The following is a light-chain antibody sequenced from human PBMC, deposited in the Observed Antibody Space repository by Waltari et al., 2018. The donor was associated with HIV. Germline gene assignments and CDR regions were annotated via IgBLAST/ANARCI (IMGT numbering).Light chain of an antibody. V-gene: IGLV2-14*01. CDR3: TSYTSISPLAI. J-gene: IGLJ7*01. CDR2: GVT. Sequence: QSALTQPASVSGSPGQSITISCNGTSSDIGGYDYVSWYQQYPGKAPKLIIFGVTNRPSGVSTRFSGPKSGNMASLTISGLQAEDEADYYCTSYTSISPLAIFGGGTQVTVL. CDR1: SSDIGGYDY.